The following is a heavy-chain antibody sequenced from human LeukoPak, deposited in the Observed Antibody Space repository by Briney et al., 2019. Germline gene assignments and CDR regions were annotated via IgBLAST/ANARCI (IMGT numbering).Heavy chain of an antibody. J-gene: IGHJ4*01. V-gene: IGHV3-74*01. CDR1: GFTFSNHW. CDR3: ARGPGSTGGAYVGDY. Sequence: PGGSLRLSCAASGFTFSNHWMHWVRQVPGKGLVWVSRTDGGASSTSYADAVKGRFSISRDNGKSTLYLQMNSLRVEDTAVYYCARGPGSTGGAYVGDYWGHGTLVTVSS. D-gene: IGHD4-23*01. CDR2: TDGGASST.